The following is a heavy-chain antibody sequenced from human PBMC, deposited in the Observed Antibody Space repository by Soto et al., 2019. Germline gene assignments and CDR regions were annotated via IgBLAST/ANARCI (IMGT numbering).Heavy chain of an antibody. CDR3: AGGGFPGSYFFCEY. Sequence: QVQLVESGGGVVQPGRSLRLSCAASGFTFSSYAMHWVRQAPGKGLEWVAAIAYDGRNKYYADSVKGRFTISRDNSKNTLYLQPSSLAAQDTAVNYWAGGGFPGSYFFCEYWWQGTLVTLAS. CDR1: GFTFSSYA. D-gene: IGHD3-10*01. V-gene: IGHV3-30-3*01. J-gene: IGHJ1*01. CDR2: IAYDGRNK.